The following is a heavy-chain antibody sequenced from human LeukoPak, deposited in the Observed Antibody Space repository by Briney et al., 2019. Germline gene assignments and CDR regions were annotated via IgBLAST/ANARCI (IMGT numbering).Heavy chain of an antibody. Sequence: GGSLRLSCAASGFTFSSNWMNWVRQAPRKGLEWVANINQDGSEKYYVDSVKGRFTISRDNAKKSLYLQMNSLRAEDTAVYYCARGPVSSRGFFCYWGQGTLVTVSS. CDR2: INQDGSEK. J-gene: IGHJ4*02. CDR1: GFTFSSNW. CDR3: ARGPVSSRGFFCY. V-gene: IGHV3-7*03. D-gene: IGHD1-26*01.